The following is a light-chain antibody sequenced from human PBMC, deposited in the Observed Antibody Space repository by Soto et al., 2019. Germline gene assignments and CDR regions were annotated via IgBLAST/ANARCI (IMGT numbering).Light chain of an antibody. J-gene: IGKJ1*01. Sequence: EIVLTQSPGTLSLSPGERATLSCRASQSVSSNYLAWYQQKPGQAPRPLIYGASSRATGIPDRFSGSGAGTDFTLTISRLESEYFAVYYCQQYGRSPWTFGQGTKLDI. CDR2: GAS. V-gene: IGKV3-20*01. CDR3: QQYGRSPWT. CDR1: QSVSSNY.